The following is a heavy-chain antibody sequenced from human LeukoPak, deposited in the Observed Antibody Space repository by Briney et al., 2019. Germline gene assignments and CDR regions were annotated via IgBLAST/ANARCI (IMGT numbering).Heavy chain of an antibody. CDR2: ISYDGSNK. CDR3: AKDGVRGTYCSGGSCYSRGIDY. D-gene: IGHD2-15*01. Sequence: PGGSLRLSCAASGFTFSSYGMHWVRQAPGKGLEWVAVISYDGSNKYYAGSVKGRFTISRDNSKNTLYLQMNSLRAEDTAVYYCAKDGVRGTYCSGGSCYSRGIDYWGQGTLVTVSS. J-gene: IGHJ4*02. CDR1: GFTFSSYG. V-gene: IGHV3-30*18.